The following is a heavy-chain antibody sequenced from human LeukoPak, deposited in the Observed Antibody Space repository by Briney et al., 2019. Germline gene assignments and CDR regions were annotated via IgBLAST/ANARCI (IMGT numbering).Heavy chain of an antibody. CDR3: ARGRPRYYSFYHVDV. J-gene: IGHJ6*03. Sequence: CLRLSRERSGVVSSSYAMHWVRQATGKGQWWVSVIGTDADTSSTDSVTGAFTISRENAPSSWSLQMNSLRAGGTRAFFSARGRPRYYSFYHVDVWGKGTTVTVSS. CDR2: IGTDADT. V-gene: IGHV3-13*01. CDR1: GVVSSSYA.